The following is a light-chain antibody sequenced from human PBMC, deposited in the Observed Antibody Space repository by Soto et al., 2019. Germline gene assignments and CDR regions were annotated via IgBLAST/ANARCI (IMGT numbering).Light chain of an antibody. CDR1: SSDVSTYKY. CDR2: EDT. J-gene: IGLJ1*01. V-gene: IGLV2-8*01. CDR3: CSYAGSNTYV. Sequence: ALTQPPSASGSPGQSVTIPCTGTSSDVSTYKYVSWYQQHPGKAPKLMIYEDTKRPSGIPDRFSGSKSGNTASLTVSGLQAEDEADYFCCSYAGSNTYVFGTGTKVTVL.